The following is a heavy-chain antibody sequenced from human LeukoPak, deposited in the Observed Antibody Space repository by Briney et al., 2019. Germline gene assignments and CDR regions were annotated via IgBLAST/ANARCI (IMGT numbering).Heavy chain of an antibody. V-gene: IGHV4-31*03. Sequence: PSQTLSLTCTVSGGSISSGGYYWSWIRQHPGKGLEWIGYIYYSGSTYYNPSLKSRVTISVDTSKNQFSLKLSSVTAADTAVYYCARDCGSTSCYNGMDVWGQGTTVTVSS. CDR1: GGSISSGGYY. CDR3: ARDCGSTSCYNGMDV. D-gene: IGHD2-2*02. J-gene: IGHJ6*02. CDR2: IYYSGST.